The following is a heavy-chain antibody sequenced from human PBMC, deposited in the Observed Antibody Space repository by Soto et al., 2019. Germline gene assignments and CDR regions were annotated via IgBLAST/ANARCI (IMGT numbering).Heavy chain of an antibody. J-gene: IGHJ6*02. V-gene: IGHV3-48*03. Sequence: EVQLVESGGGLVQPGGSLRLSCAASGFTFSTYEMNWVRQAPGMGLEWISYSSGGGLNEYYADSVKGRFTISRDNAKNSLYLQMNSLRAEDTAVYYCARDPVGATIPLMYGMDVWGQGTTVTVSS. CDR2: SSGGGLNE. CDR1: GFTFSTYE. D-gene: IGHD1-26*01. CDR3: ARDPVGATIPLMYGMDV.